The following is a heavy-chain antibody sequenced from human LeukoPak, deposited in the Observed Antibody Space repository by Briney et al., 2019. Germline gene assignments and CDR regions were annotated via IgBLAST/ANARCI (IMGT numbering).Heavy chain of an antibody. V-gene: IGHV1-2*02. CDR3: ARANMVRGVGLFFDRNWFDP. CDR2: INPNSGGT. Sequence: PLKPCCKASGYPFTASDMHCVPQAPGHRLEWMGWINPNSGGTNYAQTFQGRVTMTRDTSISTAYMELSRLRSDDTAVYYCARANMVRGVGLFFDRNWFDPWGQGTLVTVSS. CDR1: GYPFTASD. D-gene: IGHD3-10*01. J-gene: IGHJ5*02.